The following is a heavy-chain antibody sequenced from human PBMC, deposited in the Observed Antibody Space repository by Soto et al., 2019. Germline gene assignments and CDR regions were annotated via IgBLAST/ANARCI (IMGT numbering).Heavy chain of an antibody. Sequence: GGSLRLSCAASGFTFSSYAMHWVRQAPGKGLEWVAVISYDGSNKYYADSVKGRFTISRDNSKNTLYLQMNSLRAEDTAVYYCARDLPREGLYCSSTSCYATHYYGMDVWGQGTTVTVSS. CDR1: GFTFSSYA. D-gene: IGHD2-2*01. CDR2: ISYDGSNK. J-gene: IGHJ6*02. CDR3: ARDLPREGLYCSSTSCYATHYYGMDV. V-gene: IGHV3-30-3*01.